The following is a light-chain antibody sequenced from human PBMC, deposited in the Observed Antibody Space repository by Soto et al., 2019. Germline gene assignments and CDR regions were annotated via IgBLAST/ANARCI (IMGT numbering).Light chain of an antibody. J-gene: IGLJ2*01. CDR3: NSFAGSAHVV. Sequence: QSALAQPPSASGSPGQSVTISCTGTSSDVGAYNYVSWYQQHPGKAPKLIIHDVSQRPSGVPDRFSGSKSGNTASLTVSGLQAEDEAVYYCNSFAGSAHVVFGGGTKLTVL. CDR2: DVS. CDR1: SSDVGAYNY. V-gene: IGLV2-8*01.